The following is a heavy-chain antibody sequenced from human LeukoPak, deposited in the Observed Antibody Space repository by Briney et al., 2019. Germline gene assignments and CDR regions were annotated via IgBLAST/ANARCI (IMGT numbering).Heavy chain of an antibody. CDR2: IYRGGST. D-gene: IGHD3-10*01. V-gene: IGHV3-53*01. CDR1: GFTVSSNY. J-gene: IGHJ4*02. Sequence: PGGSLRLSCAASGFTVSSNYMSWVRQAPGKGLEWVSVIYRGGSTYYADSVKGRFTIFRDNSKNTLYLQMNSLRAEDTAVYYCARIRGGWYIDYWGQGTLVTVSS. CDR3: ARIRGGWYIDY.